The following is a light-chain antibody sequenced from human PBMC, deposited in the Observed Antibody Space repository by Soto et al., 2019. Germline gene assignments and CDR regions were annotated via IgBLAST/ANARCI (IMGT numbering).Light chain of an antibody. J-gene: IGKJ3*01. V-gene: IGKV2-28*01. Sequence: DIVMTQSPLSLPVTPGEPASISCRSTQSLLHSNGYTYLNWYLQKPGQSPQVLIYLGSNRASGVPDRFSGSGSGTDFTLKISRVEAEDVGVYYCMQALQTPITFGPGTKVDIK. CDR3: MQALQTPIT. CDR2: LGS. CDR1: QSLLHSNGYTY.